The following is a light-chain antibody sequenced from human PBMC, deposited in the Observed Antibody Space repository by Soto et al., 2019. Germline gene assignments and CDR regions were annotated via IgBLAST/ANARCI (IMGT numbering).Light chain of an antibody. J-gene: IGKJ1*01. CDR1: QSISSW. V-gene: IGKV1-5*03. Sequence: DIQMTQSPSFLSASVGDRVTITFRASQSISSWLAWYQQKPGKAPKLLIYKASTLESGVPSNFSGSGSGTEFTLTISSLQPEDFATYYCQQYNSYPWTFGQGTKVDIK. CDR3: QQYNSYPWT. CDR2: KAS.